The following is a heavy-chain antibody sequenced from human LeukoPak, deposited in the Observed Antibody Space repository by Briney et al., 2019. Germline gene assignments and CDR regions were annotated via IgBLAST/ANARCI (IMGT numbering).Heavy chain of an antibody. J-gene: IGHJ4*02. CDR1: GGSISSGGYY. CDR3: ARSHVVVTASFDC. D-gene: IGHD2-21*02. Sequence: SQTLSLTCTVSGGSISSGGYYWSWIRQPPGKGLEWIGYIYHSGSTYYNPSLKSRVTISVDTSKNQFSLKLSSVTAADTAVYYCARSHVVVTASFDCWGQGTLVTVSS. V-gene: IGHV4-30-2*01. CDR2: IYHSGST.